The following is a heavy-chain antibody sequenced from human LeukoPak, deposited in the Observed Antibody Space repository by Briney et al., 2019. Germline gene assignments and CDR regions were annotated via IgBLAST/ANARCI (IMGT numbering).Heavy chain of an antibody. Sequence: GGSLRLSCAASGFTFGTYTMNWVRQAPGKGLEWVSSISSSSNHIHYADSVKGRFTISRDNPKNSLYLQMNSLRAEDTAVYYCVRGDGRDYWGQGTPVTVSS. CDR3: VRGDGRDY. CDR1: GFTFGTYT. CDR2: ISSSSNHI. V-gene: IGHV3-21*01. J-gene: IGHJ4*02. D-gene: IGHD5-24*01.